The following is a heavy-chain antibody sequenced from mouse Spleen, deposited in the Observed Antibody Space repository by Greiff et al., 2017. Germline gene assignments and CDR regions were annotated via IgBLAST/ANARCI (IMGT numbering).Heavy chain of an antibody. J-gene: IGHJ3*01. CDR3: ASGGSYGDYGWFAY. D-gene: IGHD2-13*01. Sequence: VKLMESGPGLVQPSQSLSITCTVSGFSLTSYGVDWVRQSPGKGLEWLGVIWGGGSTNYNSALKSRLSISKDNSKSQVFLKMNSLQTDDTAMYYCASGGSYGDYGWFAYWGQGTLVTVSA. V-gene: IGHV2-6*01. CDR1: GFSLTSYG. CDR2: IWGGGST.